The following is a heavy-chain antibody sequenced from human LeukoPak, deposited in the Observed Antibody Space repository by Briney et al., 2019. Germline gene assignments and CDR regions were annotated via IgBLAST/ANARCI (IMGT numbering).Heavy chain of an antibody. V-gene: IGHV3-49*04. J-gene: IGHJ4*02. Sequence: GGSLRLSCTASGFTFGDHLMSWVRQAPGKGLEGVGFIKTKASGGTAEYAASVKGRFTISRDDSKNIAYLQMNSLKSEDTAFYYCTGGWFGESWGQGTLVTVSS. CDR2: IKTKASGGTA. CDR3: TGGWFGES. D-gene: IGHD3-10*01. CDR1: GFTFGDHL.